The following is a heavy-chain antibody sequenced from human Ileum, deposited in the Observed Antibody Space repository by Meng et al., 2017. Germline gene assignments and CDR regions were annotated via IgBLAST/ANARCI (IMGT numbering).Heavy chain of an antibody. V-gene: IGHV4-4*03. CDR2: MYHSGTT. J-gene: IGHJ4*02. Sequence: VHPQYSGPGLVQPPETLSRTCFVSGASLSSGNWWRWVRQSPGKGLEWIGEMYHSGTTNYNPSLKSRVTISLDTSKNQLSLKLTSVTAADTAVYYCARHIGVPGTRGFDYWGQGTLVTVSS. CDR3: ARHIGVPGTRGFDY. D-gene: IGHD6-19*01. CDR1: GASLSSGNW.